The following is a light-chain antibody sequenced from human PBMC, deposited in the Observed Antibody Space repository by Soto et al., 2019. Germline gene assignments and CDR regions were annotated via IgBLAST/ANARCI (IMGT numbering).Light chain of an antibody. CDR1: QSVGSN. J-gene: IGKJ4*01. CDR3: QQYSNWPLLS. Sequence: EVVLTQSPATLSVSPGAGATLSCRASQSVGSNLAWYQQKPGQTPSVLIYGASTRAMGIPARCSGSGVGTEFTPAISSLQSEAFVVYYCQQYSNWPLLSFGVGTKVEIK. V-gene: IGKV3-15*01. CDR2: GAS.